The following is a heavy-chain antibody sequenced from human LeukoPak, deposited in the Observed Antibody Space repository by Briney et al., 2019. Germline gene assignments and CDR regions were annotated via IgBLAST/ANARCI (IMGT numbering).Heavy chain of an antibody. CDR3: AKDGSWGDYYFYFYIDV. CDR2: ISASGHYT. Sequence: PGGSLRLSCEASGFTFSNSAMSWVRQAPGKGLEWVSGISASGHYTYNADSAKGRFTISRDNSKNTLCLQMNSLRAEDTALYYCAKDGSWGDYYFYFYIDVWGKGTTVTVSS. D-gene: IGHD3-16*01. CDR1: GFTFSNSA. V-gene: IGHV3-23*01. J-gene: IGHJ6*03.